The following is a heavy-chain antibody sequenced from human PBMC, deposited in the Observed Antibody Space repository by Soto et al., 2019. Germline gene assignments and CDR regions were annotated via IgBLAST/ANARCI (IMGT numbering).Heavy chain of an antibody. V-gene: IGHV1-2*04. J-gene: IGHJ4*02. Sequence: ASVKVSCKAPGYTFTGHYIHWVRQAPGQGLEWMGWINPNTGGTNYAQKFQGWVTMTRDTSISTAYMELSRMKSDDTAVYYCSTRDSSDFDYWGQGTLVTVSS. CDR2: INPNTGGT. D-gene: IGHD3-22*01. CDR3: STRDSSDFDY. CDR1: GYTFTGHY.